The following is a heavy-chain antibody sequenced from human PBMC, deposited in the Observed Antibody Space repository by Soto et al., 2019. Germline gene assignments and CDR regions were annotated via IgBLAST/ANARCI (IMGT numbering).Heavy chain of an antibody. CDR2: IKQDGSEK. V-gene: IGHV3-7*03. J-gene: IGHJ6*02. Sequence: PGGSLRLSCAASGFTFSSYWMSWVRQAPGKGLEWVDNIKQDGSEKYYVDSVKGRFTISRDNAKNSLYLQMNSLRAEDTAVYYCARDSGSHSYYDFWSGYYTDYYYYGMDVWGQGTTVTVSS. D-gene: IGHD3-3*01. CDR3: ARDSGSHSYYDFWSGYYTDYYYYGMDV. CDR1: GFTFSSYW.